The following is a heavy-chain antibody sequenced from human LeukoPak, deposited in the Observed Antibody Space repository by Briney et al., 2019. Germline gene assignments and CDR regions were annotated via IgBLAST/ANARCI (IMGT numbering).Heavy chain of an antibody. CDR1: GGSISRGGYY. D-gene: IGHD3-10*01. Sequence: SETLSLTCTVSGGSISRGGYYWSWIRQHPGKGLEWIGYIYYSGSTYYNPSLKSRLTISVDTSKNQFSLKLSSVTAADTAVYYCARDWKAEDYDGSGNHAFDIWGQGTMVTVSS. CDR3: ARDWKAEDYDGSGNHAFDI. J-gene: IGHJ3*02. V-gene: IGHV4-31*03. CDR2: IYYSGST.